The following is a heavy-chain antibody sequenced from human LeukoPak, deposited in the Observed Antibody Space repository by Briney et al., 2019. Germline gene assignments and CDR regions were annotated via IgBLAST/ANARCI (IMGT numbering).Heavy chain of an antibody. CDR1: GVSISSYY. D-gene: IGHD6-6*01. J-gene: IGHJ4*02. Sequence: SETLSLTCTVSGVSISSYYWSWIRQPPGKGLEWIGYIYYSGSTNYNPSLKSRVTISVDTSKNQFSLKLSSVTAADTAVYYCARGGYSSSPLDYWGQGTLVTVSS. CDR2: IYYSGST. V-gene: IGHV4-59*12. CDR3: ARGGYSSSPLDY.